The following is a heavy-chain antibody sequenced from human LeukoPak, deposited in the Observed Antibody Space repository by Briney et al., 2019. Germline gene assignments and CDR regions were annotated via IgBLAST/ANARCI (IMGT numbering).Heavy chain of an antibody. CDR2: IKLDGSEK. D-gene: IGHD3-3*01. J-gene: IGHJ4*02. Sequence: GGSLRLSCAASGFTFSSYWMSWVRQAPGKGLEWVANIKLDGSEKNYVDSVKGRFTISRDNTKNSLYRQMNSLRAEDTAVFYCARDQYDTWSRRGNFDSWGQGTLVIVSS. CDR1: GFTFSSYW. V-gene: IGHV3-7*03. CDR3: ARDQYDTWSRRGNFDS.